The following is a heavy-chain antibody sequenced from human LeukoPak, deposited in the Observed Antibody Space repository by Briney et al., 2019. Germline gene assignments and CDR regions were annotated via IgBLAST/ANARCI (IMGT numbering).Heavy chain of an antibody. CDR2: IYYSGTT. CDR3: ARQSSDYYYYYIDV. Sequence: SETLSLTCTVSGGSISSSHYYWGWIRQSPGKGLEWIGSIYYSGTTYYNPSLESRVTISDDTSKNRFSLMLTSLTAADTAVYYCARQSSDYYYYYIDVWGEGTTVIVSS. V-gene: IGHV4-39*01. J-gene: IGHJ6*03. CDR1: GGSISSSHYY.